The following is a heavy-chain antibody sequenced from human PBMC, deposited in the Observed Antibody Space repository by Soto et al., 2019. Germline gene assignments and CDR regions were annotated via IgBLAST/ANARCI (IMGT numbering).Heavy chain of an antibody. CDR2: IYGGGTT. Sequence: EVQLVESGGGLIQPGGSLRLSCAASGFAVSSKYMTWVRQAPGKGLEWVSVIYGGGTTYYADSVKGRFTISSYTSKNTLYLQMNSLRAEDTAVYYCVQTTGWPGFDVWGQGTLVTVSS. J-gene: IGHJ4*02. D-gene: IGHD6-19*01. CDR1: GFAVSSKY. V-gene: IGHV3-53*01. CDR3: VQTTGWPGFDV.